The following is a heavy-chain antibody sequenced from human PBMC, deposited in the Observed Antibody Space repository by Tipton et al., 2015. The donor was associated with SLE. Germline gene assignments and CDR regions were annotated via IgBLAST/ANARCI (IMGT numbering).Heavy chain of an antibody. CDR1: SYSISSGFY. D-gene: IGHD3-10*01. CDR2: IFHTGTT. CDR3: ARDLQGDCFDY. Sequence: TLSLTCAVSSYSISSGFYWGWIRQPPGKGLEWIGSIFHTGTTYYKPSLKSRVTISVDTSKNQFSLKLSSVTAADTAVYFCARDLQGDCFDYWGQGTLVTVSS. V-gene: IGHV4-38-2*02. J-gene: IGHJ4*02.